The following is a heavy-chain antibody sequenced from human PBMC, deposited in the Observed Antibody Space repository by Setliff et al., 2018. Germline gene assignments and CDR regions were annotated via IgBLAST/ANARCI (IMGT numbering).Heavy chain of an antibody. V-gene: IGHV4-38-2*01. CDR3: ARHSSRPY. CDR1: GYSISSGYY. CDR2: IYRTGTT. Sequence: TSETLSLTCGVSGYSISSGYYWGWIRQPPGKGLEWIGSIYRTGTTHYNPSLKSRVTISVDTSKNQFSLKLSSVTAADTAVYYCARHSSRPYGGQGTLVTVS. J-gene: IGHJ4*02.